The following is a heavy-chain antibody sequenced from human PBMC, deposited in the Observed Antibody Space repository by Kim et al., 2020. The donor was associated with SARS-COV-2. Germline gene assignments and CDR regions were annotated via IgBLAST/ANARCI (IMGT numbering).Heavy chain of an antibody. D-gene: IGHD3-16*01. CDR1: GDRFTSYW. V-gene: IGHV5-10-1*01. J-gene: IGHJ6*01. CDR3: VGPRAGRPGYFYYGMDV. CDR2: IDHSDSYT. Sequence: GESLKISCKASGDRFTSYWISWVRQMPGKGLEWMGRIDHSDSYTNFSPSFQGHVSISADKSLNTAYLQWSSLRASDTAIYYCVGPRAGRPGYFYYGMDVW.